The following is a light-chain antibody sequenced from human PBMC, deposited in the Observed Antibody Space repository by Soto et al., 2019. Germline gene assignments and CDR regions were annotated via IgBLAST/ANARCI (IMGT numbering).Light chain of an antibody. CDR2: YDT. V-gene: IGLV3-21*04. J-gene: IGLJ1*01. CDR3: QVWDSSSDHDV. CDR1: NIGSKS. Sequence: SYELTQPPSVSVAPGQTARINCGGDNIGSKSVHWYQQKPGQAPVLVIYYDTDRPSGIPERFSGSNSGNTATLTISRVEAGYEDDYYCQVWDSSSDHDVFGTGTKGTVL.